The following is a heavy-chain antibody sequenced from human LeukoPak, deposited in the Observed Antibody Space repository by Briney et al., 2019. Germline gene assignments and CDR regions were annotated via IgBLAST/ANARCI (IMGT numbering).Heavy chain of an antibody. V-gene: IGHV4-34*01. Sequence: SETLSLTCAVYGGSFSGYYWSWIRQPPGKGLEWIGEINHSGSTNYNPSLKSRVTISVDTSKNQFSLKLSSVTAADTAVYYCARGRSGSGSYYSDYYYYYGMDVWGQGTTVTVSS. CDR1: GGSFSGYY. J-gene: IGHJ6*02. CDR2: INHSGST. CDR3: ARGRSGSGSYYSDYYYYYGMDV. D-gene: IGHD3-10*01.